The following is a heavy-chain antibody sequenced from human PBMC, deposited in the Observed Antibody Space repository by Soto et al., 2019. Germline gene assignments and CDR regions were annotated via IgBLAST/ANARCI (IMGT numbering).Heavy chain of an antibody. CDR1: GFTFSYYA. J-gene: IGHJ4*02. CDR3: AREEYGDYYFDN. CDR2: ISYDGSNK. Sequence: QVQLVESGGGVVQPGRSXRLSCAASGFTFSYYAMHWVRQAPGKGLEWVAVISYDGSNKYYADSVKGRFTISRDNSKNTLYLQMNSLRAEDTAVYYCAREEYGDYYFDNWGQGTLVTVSS. V-gene: IGHV3-30-3*01. D-gene: IGHD4-17*01.